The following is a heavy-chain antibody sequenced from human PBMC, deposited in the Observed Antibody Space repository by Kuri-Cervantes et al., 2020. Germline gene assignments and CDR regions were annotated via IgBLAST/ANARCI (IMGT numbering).Heavy chain of an antibody. CDR2: VYHRGNT. D-gene: IGHD6-13*01. J-gene: IGHJ4*02. CDR3: ARHPRSWDFDY. CDR1: GGSITSDNW. V-gene: IGHV4-4*02. Sequence: SETLSLTCAVSGGSITSDNWWSWIRQPPGKGLEWVGEVYHRGNTNSNPSLKSRVTISVDTSKNQFSLKLSSVTAADTAVYYCARHPRSWDFDYWGQGTLVTVSS.